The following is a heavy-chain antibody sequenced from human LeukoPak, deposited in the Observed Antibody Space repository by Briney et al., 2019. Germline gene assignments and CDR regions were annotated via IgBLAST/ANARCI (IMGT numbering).Heavy chain of an antibody. CDR2: IRSKANSYAT. CDR3: TRQDYDFWSGGNDY. D-gene: IGHD3-3*01. Sequence: GGSLSLSCAASGFTFSGSAMHWVRQASGKGLEWVGRIRSKANSYATAYAASVKGRFTISRDDSKNTAYLQMNSLKTEDTAVYYCTRQDYDFWSGGNDYWGQGTLVTVSS. V-gene: IGHV3-73*01. CDR1: GFTFSGSA. J-gene: IGHJ4*02.